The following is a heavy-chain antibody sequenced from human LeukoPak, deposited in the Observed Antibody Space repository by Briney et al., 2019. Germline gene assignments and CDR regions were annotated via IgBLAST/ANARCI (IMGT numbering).Heavy chain of an antibody. D-gene: IGHD3-10*01. V-gene: IGHV3-7*01. J-gene: IGHJ6*03. CDR2: IKQDGSEK. Sequence: PGGSLRLSCAASGFTFSSYWMSWVRQAPGKGLEGVADIKQDGSEKYYVDSVKGRFTISRDNAKNSLYLQMNSLRAEDTAVYYCARDQYGSGDGYYMDVWGKGTTVTISS. CDR1: GFTFSSYW. CDR3: ARDQYGSGDGYYMDV.